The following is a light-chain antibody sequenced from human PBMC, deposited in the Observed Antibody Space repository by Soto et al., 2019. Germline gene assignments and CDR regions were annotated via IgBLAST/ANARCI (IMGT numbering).Light chain of an antibody. CDR2: EVT. V-gene: IGLV2-8*01. CDR3: SSYAGGNNLYV. Sequence: QSALTQPPSASGSPGQSVTISCTGTSSDFGRYNYVSWYRQHPGKAPKLMISEVTKRPSGVPDRFSGSKSGNTASLTVSGLQAEDEADYYCSSYAGGNNLYVFGTGTKVTVL. J-gene: IGLJ1*01. CDR1: SSDFGRYNY.